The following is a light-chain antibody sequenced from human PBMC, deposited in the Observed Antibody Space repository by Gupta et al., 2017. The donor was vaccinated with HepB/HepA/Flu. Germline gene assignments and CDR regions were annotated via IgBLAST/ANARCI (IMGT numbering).Light chain of an antibody. CDR3: QQRDSTPIT. CDR2: AAS. V-gene: IGKV1-39*01. CDR1: QSISRY. Sequence: DIQMTQSPSSLSASVGDRVTITCRASQSISRYLNWYQQKPGKAPKLLIYAASRVHSGVPSRFSGSGSGTDFTLTISSRQPEDFATYYCQQRDSTPITFGGGTXVEIK. J-gene: IGKJ4*01.